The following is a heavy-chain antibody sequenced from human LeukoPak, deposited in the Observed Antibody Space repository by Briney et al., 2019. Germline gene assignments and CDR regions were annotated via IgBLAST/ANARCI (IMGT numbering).Heavy chain of an antibody. CDR3: AKNTSSSPWFDP. CDR1: VGSVSSPYSY. V-gene: IGHV4-61*01. J-gene: IGHJ5*02. D-gene: IGHD6-6*01. Sequence: PSQTLSLTCIVSVGSVSSPYSYWSWIRQPPGKGLEWIGNVYYIGTTSYNSSLKSRVTISVDTSKNQFSLEVTSVTAADTAVYYCAKNTSSSPWFDPWGQGTLVTVSS. CDR2: VYYIGTT.